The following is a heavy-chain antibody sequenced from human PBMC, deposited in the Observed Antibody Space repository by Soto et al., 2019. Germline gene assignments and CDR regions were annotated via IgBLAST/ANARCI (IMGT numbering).Heavy chain of an antibody. CDR1: GFSFGGYA. Sequence: QPGGSLRLSCEVSGFSFGGYAFHWVRQAPGKGLEWLSVISYHGREIYYADSVKDRFTISRDNFKKTVYLQMNSLRSDDTALYYCARDPVALTGSFVDWWGQGTLVTVSS. J-gene: IGHJ4*01. CDR2: ISYHGREI. V-gene: IGHV3-30-3*01. CDR3: ARDPVALTGSFVDW. D-gene: IGHD3-9*01.